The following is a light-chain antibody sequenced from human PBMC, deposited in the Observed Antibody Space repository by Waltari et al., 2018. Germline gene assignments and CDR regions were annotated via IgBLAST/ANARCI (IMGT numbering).Light chain of an antibody. J-gene: IGKJ1*01. V-gene: IGKV3-20*01. CDR1: QSVSSSS. CDR2: GAS. CDR3: QQYGSSPRT. Sequence: EIVLTQSPGTLSLSPGDRATLSCRASQSVSSSSLAWYQQKPGQAPRLLIPGASSRATGIPDRFSGSGSGTDFTLTISRLEPEDFAVYYCQQYGSSPRTFGQGTKVEIK.